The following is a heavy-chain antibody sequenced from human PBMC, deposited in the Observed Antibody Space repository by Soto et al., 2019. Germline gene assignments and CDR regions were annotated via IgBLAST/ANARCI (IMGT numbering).Heavy chain of an antibody. V-gene: IGHV3-7*03. CDR2: IKQDGSEK. D-gene: IGHD5-18*01. Sequence: GGSLRLSCAASGFTFSYYWMHWVRQAPGKGLEWVANIKQDGSEKYYVDSVKGRFTISRDNAKNSLYLQINSLRAEDTAVYYCARDLLVLLDTAMVRAPRVFYYYYGMDVWGQGTTVTVSS. J-gene: IGHJ6*02. CDR3: ARDLLVLLDTAMVRAPRVFYYYYGMDV. CDR1: GFTFSYYW.